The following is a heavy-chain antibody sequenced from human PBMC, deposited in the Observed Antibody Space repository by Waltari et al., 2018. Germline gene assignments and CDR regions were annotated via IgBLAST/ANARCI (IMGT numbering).Heavy chain of an antibody. D-gene: IGHD3-3*01. CDR2: TNHSGST. V-gene: IGHV4-34*01. CDR3: ARGPPTIFGVVIGGWFDP. J-gene: IGHJ5*02. CDR1: GGTFSAYN. Sequence: VQLQQWGAGLLKPSETLSLTCAVYGGTFSAYNWSWTRQPPGKGLEWIGETNHSGSTKYNPSLKSRVTISVDTSENQLSLKLSSVTAADTAMYYCARGPPTIFGVVIGGWFDPWGQGTLVTVSS.